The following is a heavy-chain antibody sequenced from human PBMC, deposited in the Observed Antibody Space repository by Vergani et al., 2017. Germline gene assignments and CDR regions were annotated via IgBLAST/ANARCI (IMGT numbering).Heavy chain of an antibody. J-gene: IGHJ4*02. Sequence: DVRLVESGGGVVQPGGSLRLSCEASGFTFSAYSMNWVRQTPGKGLEWISYIGVSDNSIYYADSVMGRFAISRDNARNLLFLKRNSLRADDSALYFCVRDPDYSTFDSWGQGTLVTVS. CDR1: GFTFSAYS. D-gene: IGHD4-11*01. CDR2: IGVSDNSI. V-gene: IGHV3-48*01. CDR3: VRDPDYSTFDS.